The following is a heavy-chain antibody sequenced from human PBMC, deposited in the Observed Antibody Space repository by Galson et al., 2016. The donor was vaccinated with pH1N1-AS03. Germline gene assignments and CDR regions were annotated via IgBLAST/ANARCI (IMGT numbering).Heavy chain of an antibody. J-gene: IGHJ4*02. V-gene: IGHV3-23*01. CDR3: AKARTDGYSRGLYDS. CDR2: FSNSGPTT. Sequence: SLRLSCATSGFTFNSYAMSWVRQAPGKGLEWVSTFSNSGPTTFYADSVQGRFTISTDNSKTIPYLQMNSLRVADSAIYYCAKARTDGYSRGLYDSWGQGTLVTVSS. CDR1: GFTFNSYA. D-gene: IGHD5-24*01.